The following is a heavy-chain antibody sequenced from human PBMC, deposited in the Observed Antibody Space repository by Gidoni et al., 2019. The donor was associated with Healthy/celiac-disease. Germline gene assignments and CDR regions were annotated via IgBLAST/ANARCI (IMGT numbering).Heavy chain of an antibody. CDR2: ISGNSGSM. CDR1: AFIVDDYA. D-gene: IGHD3-3*01. Sequence: EVQLVETGGGLVQPGRSLSLSCAASAFIVDDYAMHWVRQAPGKGLEWVSSISGNSGSMSYADSVKGRFTISRDNAKNSLYLQMNSLRAEDTALYYCAKGASYDLLTQPANWGQGTLVTVSS. V-gene: IGHV3-9*01. CDR3: AKGASYDLLTQPAN. J-gene: IGHJ4*02.